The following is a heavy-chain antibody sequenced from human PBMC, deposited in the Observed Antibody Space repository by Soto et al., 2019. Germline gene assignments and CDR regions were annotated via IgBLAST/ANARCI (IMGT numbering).Heavy chain of an antibody. CDR2: IIPLFGIV. J-gene: IGHJ4*01. CDR1: GGTFSSYT. CDR3: ASGSLYGSGSYPVDY. V-gene: IGHV1-69*02. Sequence: EASVKVSCKASGGTFSSYTSSWVRQAPGQGLEWMGTIIPLFGIVNYAQRLQGRVTISADKSTSTAYMELSSLRSDDTAVYYCASGSLYGSGSYPVDYWGQGTLVTVSS. D-gene: IGHD3-10*01.